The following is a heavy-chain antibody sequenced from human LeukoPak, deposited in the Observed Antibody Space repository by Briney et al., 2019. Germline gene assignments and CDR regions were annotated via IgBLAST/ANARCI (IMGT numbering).Heavy chain of an antibody. J-gene: IGHJ4*02. CDR2: INPSGGST. V-gene: IGHV1-46*01. CDR1: GYTFTSYY. CDR3: AKRSGYSYGLTAPRADFDY. D-gene: IGHD5-18*01. Sequence: ASVKVSCKASGYTFTSYYMHWVRQAPGQGLEWMGIINPSGGSTSYAQKFQGRVTMTRDMSTSTVYMELSSLRSEDTAVYYCAKRSGYSYGLTAPRADFDYWGQGTLVTVSS.